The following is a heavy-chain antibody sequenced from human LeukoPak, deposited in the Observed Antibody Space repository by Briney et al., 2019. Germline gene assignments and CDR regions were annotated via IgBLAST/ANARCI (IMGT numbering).Heavy chain of an antibody. V-gene: IGHV4-4*02. CDR2: IYHSGST. Sequence: SETLSLTCAVSGGSISSSNWWSWVRQPPGQGLEWIGEIYHSGSTYYNPSLKSRVTISVDTSKNQFSLKLSSVTAADTAVYYCARSDYGDYGDYYYMDVWGKGTTVTVSS. J-gene: IGHJ6*03. CDR3: ARSDYGDYGDYYYMDV. D-gene: IGHD4-17*01. CDR1: GGSISSSNW.